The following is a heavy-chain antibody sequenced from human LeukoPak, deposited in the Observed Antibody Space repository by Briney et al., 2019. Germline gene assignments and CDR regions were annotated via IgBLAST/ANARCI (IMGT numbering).Heavy chain of an antibody. CDR2: IYTSGTT. CDR1: GGSISSYY. D-gene: IGHD6-19*01. J-gene: IGHJ1*01. V-gene: IGHV4-4*07. CDR3: ARGRNQWLNPDDYLQE. Sequence: SETLSLTCTVSGGSISSYYWNWIRQPAGKGLEWIGRIYTSGTTNYNPSLKSRVTMSVDTSKNQFSLKLSSVTAADTAIYYCARGRNQWLNPDDYLQEWGQGTLVTVSS.